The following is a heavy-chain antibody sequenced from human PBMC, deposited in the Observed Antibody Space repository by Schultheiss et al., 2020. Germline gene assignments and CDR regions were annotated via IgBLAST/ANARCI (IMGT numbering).Heavy chain of an antibody. CDR2: ISGSGGST. CDR1: GFTFSSYA. D-gene: IGHD2-21*02. V-gene: IGHV3-23*01. CDR3: AKGPRELAYCGGDCPYYFDY. J-gene: IGHJ4*02. Sequence: GESLKISCAASGFTFSSYAMSWVRQAPGKGLEWVSAISGSGGSTYYADSVKGRFTISRDNSKNTLYLQMNSLRAEDTAVYYCAKGPRELAYCGGDCPYYFDYWGQGTLVTVSS.